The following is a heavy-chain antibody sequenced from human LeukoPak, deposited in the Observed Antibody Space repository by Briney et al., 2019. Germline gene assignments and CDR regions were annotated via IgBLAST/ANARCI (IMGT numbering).Heavy chain of an antibody. CDR2: ISGSGGST. V-gene: IGHV3-23*01. CDR3: AKNRPPLRYFDWLLDGDY. CDR1: GFTFSSYA. D-gene: IGHD3-9*01. J-gene: IGHJ4*02. Sequence: PGGSLRLSCAASGFTFSSYAMSWVRQAPGKGLGWVSAISGSGGSTYYADSVKGRFTISRDNSKNTLYLQMNSLRAEDTAVYYCAKNRPPLRYFDWLLDGDYWGQGTLVTVSS.